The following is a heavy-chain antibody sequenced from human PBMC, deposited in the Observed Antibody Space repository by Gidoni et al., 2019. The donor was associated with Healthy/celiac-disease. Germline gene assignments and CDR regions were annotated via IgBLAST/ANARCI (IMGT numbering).Heavy chain of an antibody. V-gene: IGHV1-3*01. CDR3: AREQGSFYFDY. J-gene: IGHJ4*02. D-gene: IGHD6-13*01. Sequence: QVQLVQSGAEVKKPGASVKVSCKASGYTFTSYAMHWVRQAPGQRLEWMGWINAGNGNTKYSQKFQGRVTITRDTSASTAYMELSSLRSEDTAVYYCAREQGSFYFDYWGQGTLVTVSS. CDR2: INAGNGNT. CDR1: GYTFTSYA.